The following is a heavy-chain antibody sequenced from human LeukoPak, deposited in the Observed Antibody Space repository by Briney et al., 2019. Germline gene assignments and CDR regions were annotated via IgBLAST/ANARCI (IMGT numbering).Heavy chain of an antibody. J-gene: IGHJ4*02. CDR1: GLTVSSNF. CDR2: ISGSGGST. D-gene: IGHD3-22*01. CDR3: AKGLIVVPHSFDY. V-gene: IGHV3-23*01. Sequence: PGGSLRLSCAASGLTVSSNFMSWVRQAPGKGLEWVSAISGSGGSTYYADSVKGRFTISRDNSKNTLYLQMNSLRAEDTAVYYCAKGLIVVPHSFDYWGQGTLVTVSS.